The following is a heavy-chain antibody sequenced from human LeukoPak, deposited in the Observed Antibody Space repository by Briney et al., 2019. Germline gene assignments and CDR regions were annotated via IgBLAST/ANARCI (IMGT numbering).Heavy chain of an antibody. CDR2: INPNSGGT. J-gene: IGHJ6*02. CDR3: ARDRLMYSGPPYGMDV. Sequence: ASVKVSCKASGYTFTGYYMHWVRQAPGRGLEWMGWINPNSGGTNYAQKFQGWVTMTRDTSISTAYMELSRLRSDDTAVYYCARDRLMYSGPPYGMDVWGQGTTVTVSS. V-gene: IGHV1-2*04. CDR1: GYTFTGYY. D-gene: IGHD1-26*01.